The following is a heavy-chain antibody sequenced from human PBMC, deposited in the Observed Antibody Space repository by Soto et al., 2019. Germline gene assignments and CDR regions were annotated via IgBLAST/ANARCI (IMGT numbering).Heavy chain of an antibody. D-gene: IGHD4-17*01. CDR2: IIPIFGTA. Sequence: GASVKVSCKASGYTFTSYDINWVRQATGQGLEWMGGIIPIFGTANYAQRFQGRVTITADESTSTAYMELSSLRSEDTAVYYCARGILHDYGGPNWFDPWGQGTLVTVSS. CDR3: ARGILHDYGGPNWFDP. CDR1: GYTFTSYD. V-gene: IGHV1-69*13. J-gene: IGHJ5*02.